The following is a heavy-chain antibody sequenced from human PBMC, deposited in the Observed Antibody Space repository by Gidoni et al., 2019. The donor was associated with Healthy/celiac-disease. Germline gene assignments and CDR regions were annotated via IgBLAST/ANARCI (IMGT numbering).Heavy chain of an antibody. V-gene: IGHV3-23*01. CDR1: GFPFTSCA. CDR3: AKPRPYDILTGYYPDY. CDR2: IRGSGGSK. Sequence: EVQLLESGGGLVQPGGSLSLSCPAFGFPFTSCAMGWVRQAPGKGRGWGSAIRGSGGSKYYADSVKGRFTISRDNSKNTLYLQMNSLRADDTAVYYCAKPRPYDILTGYYPDYWGQGTLVTVSS. J-gene: IGHJ4*02. D-gene: IGHD3-9*01.